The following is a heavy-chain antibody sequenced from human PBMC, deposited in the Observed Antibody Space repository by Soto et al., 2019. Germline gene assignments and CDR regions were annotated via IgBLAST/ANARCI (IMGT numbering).Heavy chain of an antibody. D-gene: IGHD4-17*01. J-gene: IGHJ4*02. V-gene: IGHV3-23*01. CDR1: GFTFITYA. Sequence: EVQLLESGGGLVQPGGSLRLSCAASGFTFITYAMSWVRQAPGKGLEWVSTISGSGASTYFADSVKGRCPISRDNSKNTRYLHMSSRRVEDTALYYCARADAVNTGPDYWGQGTLVTVSS. CDR2: ISGSGAST. CDR3: ARADAVNTGPDY.